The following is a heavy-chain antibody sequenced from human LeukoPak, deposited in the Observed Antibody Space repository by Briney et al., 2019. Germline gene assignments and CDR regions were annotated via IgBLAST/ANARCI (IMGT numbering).Heavy chain of an antibody. CDR3: ARGPYGSGSYY. J-gene: IGHJ4*02. D-gene: IGHD3-10*01. CDR2: IYYSGTT. V-gene: IGHV4-30-4*01. Sequence: SQTLSLTCTVSGGSISSGDYYWSWIRQPPGKGLEWIGYIYYSGTTYYNPSLKSRVTVSVDTSKNQFSLKLTSVTAADTAVYYCARGPYGSGSYYWGQGTLVTVSS. CDR1: GGSISSGDYY.